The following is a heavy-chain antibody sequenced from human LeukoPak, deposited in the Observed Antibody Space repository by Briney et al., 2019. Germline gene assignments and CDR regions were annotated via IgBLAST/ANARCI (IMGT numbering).Heavy chain of an antibody. Sequence: PGGSLRLSCAASGFTFDDYAMHWVRQAPGKGLEWVSGISWNSGSIGYADSVKGRFTISRDNAKNSLYLQMNSLRAEDTALYYCAKDKSIAAAGTFDYWGQGTLVTVSS. D-gene: IGHD6-13*01. CDR1: GFTFDDYA. CDR2: ISWNSGSI. CDR3: AKDKSIAAAGTFDY. J-gene: IGHJ4*02. V-gene: IGHV3-9*01.